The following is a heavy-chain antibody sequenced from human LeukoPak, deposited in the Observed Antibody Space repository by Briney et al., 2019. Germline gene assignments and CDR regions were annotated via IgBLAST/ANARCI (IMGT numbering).Heavy chain of an antibody. Sequence: GGSLGLSCAASGFTFSSYAMSWVRQAPGKGLEWVSAISGSGGSTYYADSVKGRFTISRDNSKNTLYLQMNSLRAEDTAVYYCAKDRLSYYDFWSGYPYYFDYWGQGTLVTVSS. D-gene: IGHD3-3*01. J-gene: IGHJ4*02. CDR3: AKDRLSYYDFWSGYPYYFDY. V-gene: IGHV3-23*01. CDR2: ISGSGGST. CDR1: GFTFSSYA.